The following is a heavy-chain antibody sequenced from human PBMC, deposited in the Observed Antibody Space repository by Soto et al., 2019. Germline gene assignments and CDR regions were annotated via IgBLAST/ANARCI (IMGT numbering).Heavy chain of an antibody. V-gene: IGHV3-30*03. D-gene: IGHD3-22*01. Sequence: QVQLVESGGGVVQPGRSLRLTCAASGFIFSGSGMHWVRQAPGKGLEWVALVSNDGIRKYYGDSVKGRFTISRDNAENKLYLQMKSLRAEDTAVYYCSRWVGGSMYDNSGKYDSWGQGTLVTVSS. J-gene: IGHJ5*01. CDR1: GFIFSGSG. CDR3: SRWVGGSMYDNSGKYDS. CDR2: VSNDGIRK.